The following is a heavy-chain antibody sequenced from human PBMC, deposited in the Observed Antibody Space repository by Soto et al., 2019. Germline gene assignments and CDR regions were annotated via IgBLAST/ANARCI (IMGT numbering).Heavy chain of an antibody. CDR2: ISGSGGST. V-gene: IGHV3-23*01. D-gene: IGHD1-26*01. CDR3: AKDRFGIVGPVDY. CDR1: GFTFSSYA. Sequence: PGGSLRLSCAASGFTFSSYAMSWVRQAPGKGLEWVSGISGSGGSTYYADSVKGRFTISRDNSKNTVSLHMNSLRVDDTAVYFCAKDRFGIVGPVDYWGPGTLVTVSS. J-gene: IGHJ4*02.